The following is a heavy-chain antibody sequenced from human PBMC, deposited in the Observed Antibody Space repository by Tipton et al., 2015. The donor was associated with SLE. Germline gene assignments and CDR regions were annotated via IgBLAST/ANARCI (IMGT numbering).Heavy chain of an antibody. D-gene: IGHD3-10*01. CDR3: ASLLWFRVYYYGMDV. Sequence: SLRLSCAASGFTFSSYWTHWVRQAPGKGLVWVSRINSDGSSTSYADSVKGRFTISRDNAKNTLYLQMNSLRAEDTAVYYCASLLWFRVYYYGMDVWGQGTTVTVSS. V-gene: IGHV3-74*01. CDR1: GFTFSSYW. CDR2: INSDGSST. J-gene: IGHJ6*02.